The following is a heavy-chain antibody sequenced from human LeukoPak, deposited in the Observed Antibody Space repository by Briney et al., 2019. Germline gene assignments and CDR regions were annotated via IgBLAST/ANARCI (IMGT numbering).Heavy chain of an antibody. CDR3: ARAGYSSGWSRGANWFDP. CDR2: INASGGST. J-gene: IGHJ5*02. V-gene: IGHV1-46*01. CDR1: GYTFTSYY. Sequence: ASVKVSCKASGYTFTSYYMHWVRQAPGQGLEWMGIINASGGSTTYAQKFQGRVTMTRDTSTSTVYMELSSLRSEDTAVYYCARAGYSSGWSRGANWFDPWGQGTLVTVSS. D-gene: IGHD6-19*01.